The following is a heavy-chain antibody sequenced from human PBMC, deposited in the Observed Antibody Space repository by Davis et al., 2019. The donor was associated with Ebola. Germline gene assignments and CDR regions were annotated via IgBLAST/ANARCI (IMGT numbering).Heavy chain of an antibody. J-gene: IGHJ6*03. CDR2: IYYSGST. D-gene: IGHD3-22*01. CDR1: GCIISRDRSY. CDR3: ARDLRYDSSGYDYYFYMDV. V-gene: IGHV4-31*02. Sequence: PSETLSLSWTFAGCIISRDRSYVTWGRQHAGRGLGWIRYIYYSGSTSYKPSLKSRVTISLDTSKNQFSLNLYPVTAADTAVYYCARDLRYDSSGYDYYFYMDVWGKGTTVTVSS.